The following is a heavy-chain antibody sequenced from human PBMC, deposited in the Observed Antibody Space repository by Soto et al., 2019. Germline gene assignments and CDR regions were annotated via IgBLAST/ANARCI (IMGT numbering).Heavy chain of an antibody. CDR1: GYSFTDYH. CDR3: ARGDSTDCSNGVCSFFYNHDMDV. CDR2: INPKSGGT. Sequence: ASVKVSCKASGYSFTDYHIHWVRQAPGQGLGWLGRINPKSGGTSTAQKFQGWVTMTTDTSISTASMELTRLTSDDTAIYYCARGDSTDCSNGVCSFFYNHDMDVWGQGTTVTVSS. J-gene: IGHJ6*02. D-gene: IGHD2-8*01. V-gene: IGHV1-2*04.